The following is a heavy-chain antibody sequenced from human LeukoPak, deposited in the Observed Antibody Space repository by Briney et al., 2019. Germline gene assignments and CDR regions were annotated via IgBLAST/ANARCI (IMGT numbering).Heavy chain of an antibody. Sequence: GGSLRLSCAASGFTFDDYAMHWVRQAPGKGLEWVSGISWNSGSIGYADSVKGRFTISRDNSKNTLYLQMNSLRAKDTAVYYCAKAMTTVTTKAPNFDYWGQGTLVTVSS. CDR3: AKAMTTVTTKAPNFDY. CDR2: ISWNSGSI. V-gene: IGHV3-9*01. D-gene: IGHD4-17*01. J-gene: IGHJ4*02. CDR1: GFTFDDYA.